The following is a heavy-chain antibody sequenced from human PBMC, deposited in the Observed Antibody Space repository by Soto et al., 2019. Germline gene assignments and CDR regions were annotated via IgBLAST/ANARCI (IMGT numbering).Heavy chain of an antibody. CDR1: GFTFSIYA. CDR2: ISGSGDYT. J-gene: IGHJ4*02. Sequence: EVQLLESGGRLVQPGGSLRLSCAAAGFTFSIYAMSWVRQAPGKGLEWVSAISGSGDYTYYADSVKGRFAISRDNAKSTLYLQMNSLRAEDTAVYYCAKVLKAVAGTDDYWGQGTLVTVSA. D-gene: IGHD6-19*01. V-gene: IGHV3-23*01. CDR3: AKVLKAVAGTDDY.